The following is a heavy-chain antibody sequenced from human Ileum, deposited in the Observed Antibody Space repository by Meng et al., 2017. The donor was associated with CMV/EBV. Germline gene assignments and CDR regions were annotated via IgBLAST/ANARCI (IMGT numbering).Heavy chain of an antibody. V-gene: IGHV3-7*01. D-gene: IGHD2-8*02. CDR2: TNQDGTEK. CDR3: ARNYWASFDH. CDR1: GFTFSTYW. Sequence: GGSLRLSCAASGFTFSTYWMAWVRQAPGKGLEWVAETNQDGTEKHHVDSVKGRFTISRDNAKNSLTLQMNSLRVEDTAVYYCARNYWASFDHWGQGTPVTVSS. J-gene: IGHJ4*02.